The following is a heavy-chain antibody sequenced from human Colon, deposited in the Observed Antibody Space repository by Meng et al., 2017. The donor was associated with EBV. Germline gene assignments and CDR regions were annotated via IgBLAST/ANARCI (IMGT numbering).Heavy chain of an antibody. D-gene: IGHD3-10*01. CDR1: GGSFRDYY. Sequence: QVQLQQWGAGLLKPSETLSRSCAVYGGSFRDYYWTWIRHPPGKGLEWIGEIDHRGNTKYNPSLKSRVTISLDTSKKQFSLKVSSVTAADSAVYYCARRGPSGNFSPWSQGALVTVS. CDR3: ARRGPSGNFSP. V-gene: IGHV4-34*01. J-gene: IGHJ5*02. CDR2: IDHRGNT.